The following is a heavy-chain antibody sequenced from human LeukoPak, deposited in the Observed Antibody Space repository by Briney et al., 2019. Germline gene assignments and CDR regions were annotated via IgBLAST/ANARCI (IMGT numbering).Heavy chain of an antibody. J-gene: IGHJ4*02. CDR1: GGSISSSSYY. CDR2: IYYSGST. Sequence: SETLSLTCTVSGGSISSSSYYWGWIRQPPGKGLEWIGSIYYSGSTYYNPSLKSRVTISVDTSKNQFSLKLSSVTAADTAVYYCARVSRYFDWLSPTGFDYWGQGTLVTVSS. CDR3: ARVSRYFDWLSPTGFDY. D-gene: IGHD3-9*01. V-gene: IGHV4-39*01.